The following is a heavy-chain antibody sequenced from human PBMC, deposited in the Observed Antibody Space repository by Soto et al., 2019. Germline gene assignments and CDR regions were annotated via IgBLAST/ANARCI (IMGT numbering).Heavy chain of an antibody. CDR2: IGAYANT. CDR3: AKESTVGSPGDYFDS. CDR1: GFTFSSYD. J-gene: IGHJ4*02. Sequence: PGGSLRRSCAASGFTFSSYDMNWVRHAPGKGLEWVSAIGAYANTYYADSVKGRFTISRDDSRNTVHLQLNSLRVDDTAVYYCAKESTVGSPGDYFDSWGQGTLVTVSS. V-gene: IGHV3-23*01. D-gene: IGHD1-26*01.